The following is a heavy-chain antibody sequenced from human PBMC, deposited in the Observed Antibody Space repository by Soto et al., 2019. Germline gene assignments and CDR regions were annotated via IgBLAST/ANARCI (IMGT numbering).Heavy chain of an antibody. D-gene: IGHD3-22*01. Sequence: GGSLRLSCAASGFTVSSNYMSWVRQAPGKGLEWVSVIYSGGSTYYADSVKGRFTISRDNSKNTLYLQMNSLRAEDTAVYYCSYYYDSSGPSPVDDRGQGTLVTVSS. CDR2: IYSGGST. J-gene: IGHJ4*02. CDR3: SYYYDSSGPSPVDD. V-gene: IGHV3-53*01. CDR1: GFTVSSNY.